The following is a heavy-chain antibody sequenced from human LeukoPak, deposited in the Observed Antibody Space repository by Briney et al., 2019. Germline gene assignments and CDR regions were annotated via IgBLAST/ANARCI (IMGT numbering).Heavy chain of an antibody. J-gene: IGHJ4*02. V-gene: IGHV4-34*01. CDR3: ARGLGRWHYYDSSGYYRKGNSFDY. D-gene: IGHD3-22*01. CDR1: GGSFSGYY. CDR2: INHSGST. Sequence: PSETLSLTCAVYGGSFSGYYWSWIRQPPGKGLEWIGEINHSGSTNYNPSLKSRVTISVDTSKNQFSLKLSSVTAADTAVYYCARGLGRWHYYDSSGYYRKGNSFDYWGQGTLVTVSS.